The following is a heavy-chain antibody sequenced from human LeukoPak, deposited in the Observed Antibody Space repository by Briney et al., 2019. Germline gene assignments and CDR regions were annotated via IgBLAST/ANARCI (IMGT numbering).Heavy chain of an antibody. V-gene: IGHV1-58*02. CDR1: GFTFTSSA. CDR2: IVVGSGNT. J-gene: IGHJ4*02. CDR3: ARGSTYYDILTGYTKVFDY. D-gene: IGHD3-9*01. Sequence: ASVKVSCKASGFTFTSSAMQWVRQARGQRLEWIGWIVVGSGNTNYAQKFQERVTITRDMSTSTAYMELSSLRSEDTAVYYCARGSTYYDILTGYTKVFDYWGQGTLVTVSS.